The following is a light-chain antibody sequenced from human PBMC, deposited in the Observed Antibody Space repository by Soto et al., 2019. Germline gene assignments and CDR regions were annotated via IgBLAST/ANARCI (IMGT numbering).Light chain of an antibody. CDR2: GNS. CDR3: QSYDTSLSGSVV. V-gene: IGLV1-40*01. CDR1: SSNIGAGYD. Sequence: QAVVTQPPSVSGAPGQRVTISCTGNSSNIGAGYDVHWYQQFPGTAPKLLIYGNSNRPSGVPDRFSGSKSGTSASLAITGLQAEDEADYYCQSYDTSLSGSVVFGGGTKLTVL. J-gene: IGLJ2*01.